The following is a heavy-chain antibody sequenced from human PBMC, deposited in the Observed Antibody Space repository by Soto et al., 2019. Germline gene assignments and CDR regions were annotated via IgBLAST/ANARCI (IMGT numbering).Heavy chain of an antibody. CDR3: ARLFAGPRYPSFDY. CDR1: GGSISSGDYY. Sequence: SETLSLTCTVSGGSISSGDYYWSWIRQPPGKGLEWIGYIYYSGSTYYNPSLKSRVTISVDTSKNQFSLKLSSVTAADTAVYYCARLFAGPRYPSFDYWGQGTLVTVSS. CDR2: IYYSGST. J-gene: IGHJ4*02. V-gene: IGHV4-30-4*01. D-gene: IGHD2-15*01.